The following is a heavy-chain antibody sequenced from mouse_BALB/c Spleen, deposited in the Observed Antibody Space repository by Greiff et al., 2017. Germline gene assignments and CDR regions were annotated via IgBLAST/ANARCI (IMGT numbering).Heavy chain of an antibody. CDR1: GYSITSGYY. V-gene: IGHV3-6*02. D-gene: IGHD1-1*01. J-gene: IGHJ2*01. Sequence: VQLQQSGPGLVKPSQSLSLTCSVTGYSITSGYYWNWIRQFPGNKLEWMGYISYDGSNNYNPSLKNRISITRDTSKNQFFLKLNSVTTEDTATYYCACPSYYGSSFDYWGQGTTLTVSS. CDR2: ISYDGSN. CDR3: ACPSYYGSSFDY.